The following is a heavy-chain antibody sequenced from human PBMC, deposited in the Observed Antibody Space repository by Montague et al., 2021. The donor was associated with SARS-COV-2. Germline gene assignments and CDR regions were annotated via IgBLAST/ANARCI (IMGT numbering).Heavy chain of an antibody. D-gene: IGHD1-7*01. CDR3: VRGRRGTVFPFSPGAFDF. Sequence: SETLSLTCTVSGFSIGSGDYWGWIRQPPGKGLEWIGSMDYVGNPFYNPPLRSRVAISLDTSKSQLSLRLRSVTTTDTAVFYCVRGRRGTVFPFSPGAFDFWGQGTTVTVSS. CDR1: GFSIGSGDY. V-gene: IGHV4-38-2*02. J-gene: IGHJ3*01. CDR2: MDYVGNP.